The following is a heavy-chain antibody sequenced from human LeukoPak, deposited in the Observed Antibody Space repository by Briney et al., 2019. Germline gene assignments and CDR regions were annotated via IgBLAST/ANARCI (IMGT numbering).Heavy chain of an antibody. Sequence: ASVKVSCKASGYTFTNFDINWVRQAPGQGLEWMGWMNPVSGNAGSAQKFQGRVTLTRDTSISTAYMELSSLRSDDTAVYYCARESYDSSGYSLFDYWGQGTLVTVSS. V-gene: IGHV1-8*01. J-gene: IGHJ4*02. CDR1: GYTFTNFD. CDR3: ARESYDSSGYSLFDY. CDR2: MNPVSGNA. D-gene: IGHD3-22*01.